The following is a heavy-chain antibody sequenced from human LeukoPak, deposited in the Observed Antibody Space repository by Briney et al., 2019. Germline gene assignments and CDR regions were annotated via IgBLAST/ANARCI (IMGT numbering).Heavy chain of an antibody. CDR3: VRDRDWGFDY. Sequence: GGSLRLSCAASGFTFSSHGMHWVRQAPGKGLEWVTFIRSDGSSNYYGDSVKGRFTLSRDNFKNTLSLQMNSLRAEDTAVYYCVRDRDWGFDYWGQGTLVTVSS. D-gene: IGHD3/OR15-3a*01. J-gene: IGHJ4*02. V-gene: IGHV3-30*02. CDR2: IRSDGSSN. CDR1: GFTFSSHG.